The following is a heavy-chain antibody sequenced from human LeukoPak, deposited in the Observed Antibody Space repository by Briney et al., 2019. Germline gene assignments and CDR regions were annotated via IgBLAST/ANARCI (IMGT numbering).Heavy chain of an antibody. J-gene: IGHJ6*04. CDR3: AELGITMIGGV. CDR2: ISSSGSTI. Sequence: GGSLRLSCAASGFTFSYYHMSWIRQAPGKGLECVSYISSSGSTIYYADSVKGRFTISRDNAKNSPYLQMNSLRAEDTAVYYCAELGITMIGGVWGKGTTVTISS. D-gene: IGHD3-10*02. CDR1: GFTFSYYH. V-gene: IGHV3-11*04.